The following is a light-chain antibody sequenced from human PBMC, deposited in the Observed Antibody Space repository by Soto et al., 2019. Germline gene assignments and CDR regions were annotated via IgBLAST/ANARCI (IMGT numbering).Light chain of an antibody. V-gene: IGKV4-1*01. CDR2: WAS. J-gene: IGKJ3*01. CDR3: QQYYSSPFT. Sequence: IAMTQSPDSLAVSLGERATINCKSSPSILSSSNNKNYLAWYQQKPGQPPRLLIYWASTRESGVPDRFSGSGSGTDFTLTISSLQAEDVAVYYCQQYYSSPFTFGPGTKVDIK. CDR1: PSILSSSNNKNY.